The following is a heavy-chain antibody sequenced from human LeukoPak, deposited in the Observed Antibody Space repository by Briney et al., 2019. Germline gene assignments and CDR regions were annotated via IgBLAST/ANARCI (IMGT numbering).Heavy chain of an antibody. Sequence: GGSLRLSCAASGFTLSSSGMTWVRQTPGKGLEWVSTITGATGATYYAGSVKGRFTISRDTSKNTLYLQMNSLRAEDTAIYFCATFSGYLHHWGQGALVTVSS. J-gene: IGHJ4*02. CDR2: ITGATGAT. D-gene: IGHD1-26*01. V-gene: IGHV3-23*01. CDR3: ATFSGYLHH. CDR1: GFTLSSSG.